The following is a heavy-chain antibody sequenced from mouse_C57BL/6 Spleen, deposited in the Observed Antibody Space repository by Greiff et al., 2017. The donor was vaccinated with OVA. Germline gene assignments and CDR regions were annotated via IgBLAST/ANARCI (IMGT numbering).Heavy chain of an antibody. V-gene: IGHV5-17*01. CDR1: GFTFSDYG. D-gene: IGHD1-1*01. CDR2: ISSGSSTI. J-gene: IGHJ4*01. CDR3: ARSSSTSYYAMDY. Sequence: EVQLVESGGGLVKPGGSLKLSCAASGFTFSDYGMHWVRQAPEKGLEWVAYISSGSSTIYYADTVKGRFTISRDNAKNTLFLQMTSLRSEDTAMYYCARSSSTSYYAMDYWGQGTSVTVSS.